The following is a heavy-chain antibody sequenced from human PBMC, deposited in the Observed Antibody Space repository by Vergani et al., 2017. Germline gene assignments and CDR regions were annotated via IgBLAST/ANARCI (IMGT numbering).Heavy chain of an antibody. V-gene: IGHV3-43D*04. Sequence: EVQLVESGGVVVQPGGSLRLSCAASGFTFDDYAMHWVRQAPGKGLQWVSLISWDGGNTYYADSVKGRFTISRDNSKNSLYLQMNSLRAEDTALYYCAKEGGVRYYDSSGYRAPYYFDYWGQGTLVTVSS. D-gene: IGHD3-22*01. CDR1: GFTFDDYA. CDR3: AKEGGVRYYDSSGYRAPYYFDY. J-gene: IGHJ4*02. CDR2: ISWDGGNT.